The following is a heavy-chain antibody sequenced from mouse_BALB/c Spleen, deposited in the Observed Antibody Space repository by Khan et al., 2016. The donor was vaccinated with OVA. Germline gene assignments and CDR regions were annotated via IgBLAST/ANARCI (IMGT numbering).Heavy chain of an antibody. Sequence: EVQLQESGPGLVKPSQSLSLTCTVTGYSITSDYAWNWIRQFPGNKLEWMAYISYSGRTSYNPSLKSRLSITRDTSKNQFFLQLNSGTTEDTATYYCARSVTITTVVATDFDYWGQGTTLTVSS. CDR1: GYSITSDYA. V-gene: IGHV3-2*02. CDR3: ARSVTITTVVATDFDY. J-gene: IGHJ2*01. D-gene: IGHD1-1*01. CDR2: ISYSGRT.